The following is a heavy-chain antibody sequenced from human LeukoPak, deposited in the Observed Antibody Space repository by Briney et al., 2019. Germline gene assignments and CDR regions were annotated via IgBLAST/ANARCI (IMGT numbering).Heavy chain of an antibody. CDR1: GYSISSGYY. V-gene: IGHV4-38-2*01. J-gene: IGHJ5*02. CDR3: ARVEYIVVAPAAKLTNWFDP. D-gene: IGHD2-2*01. Sequence: SETLSLTCAVSGYSISSGYYWGWIRQPPGKGLEWIGSIYHSGSTYYNPSLKSRVTISVDTSKNQFSLKLSSVTAADTAVYYCARVEYIVVAPAAKLTNWFDPWGQGTLVTVSS. CDR2: IYHSGST.